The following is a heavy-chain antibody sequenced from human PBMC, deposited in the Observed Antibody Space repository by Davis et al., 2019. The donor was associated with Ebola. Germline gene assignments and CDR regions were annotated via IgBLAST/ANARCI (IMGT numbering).Heavy chain of an antibody. D-gene: IGHD5-18*01. CDR3: ASLDTAMDY. V-gene: IGHV3-66*01. CDR2: IYSGGNT. J-gene: IGHJ4*02. Sequence: GESLKISCAASGFTVNSKYMSWVRQAPGKRLEWVSVIYSGGNTYYADSVKGRFTISRDNSKNTLYLQMNSLRAEDTAVYYCASLDTAMDYWGQGTLVTVSS. CDR1: GFTVNSKY.